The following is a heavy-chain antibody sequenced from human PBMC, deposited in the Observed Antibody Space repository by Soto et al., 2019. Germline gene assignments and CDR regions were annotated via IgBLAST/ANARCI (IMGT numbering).Heavy chain of an antibody. CDR3: ARDQRGNRCSGGSCYYDAFDI. V-gene: IGHV4-31*03. J-gene: IGHJ3*02. Sequence: SETLSLTCTVSGGSTSSGGYYWSWIRQHPGKGLEWIGYIYYSGSTYYNPSLKSRVTISVDTSKNQFSLKLSSVTAADTAVYYCARDQRGNRCSGGSCYYDAFDIWGQGTMVTVSS. CDR2: IYYSGST. D-gene: IGHD2-15*01. CDR1: GGSTSSGGYY.